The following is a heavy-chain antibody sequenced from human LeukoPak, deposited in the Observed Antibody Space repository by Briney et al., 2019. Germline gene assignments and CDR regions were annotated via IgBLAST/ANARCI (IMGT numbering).Heavy chain of an antibody. V-gene: IGHV1-69*13. D-gene: IGHD3-10*01. J-gene: IGHJ4*02. CDR1: GGTLSRYA. Sequence: SVKVAFKASGGTLSRYAISWVRQAPGQGPEWMGGTIPIFGTTNYAQKFQGRVTITADESTSTAYMELSSLRSEDTAVYYCARIVGIASRGYFDYWGQGTLVTVSS. CDR3: ARIVGIASRGYFDY. CDR2: TIPIFGTT.